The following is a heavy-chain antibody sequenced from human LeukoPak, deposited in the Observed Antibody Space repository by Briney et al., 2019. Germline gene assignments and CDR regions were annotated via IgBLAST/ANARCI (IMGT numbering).Heavy chain of an antibody. D-gene: IGHD3-10*01. V-gene: IGHV3-23*01. Sequence: QPGGSLRLSCAASGFTFSSFAMIWVRLAPGKGLEWVSTISNTDGDIYYTDSVKGRFTISRDNSRNTLYLQLNSLRAEDTAVYHCAQVSATYYFFDSWGQGTLVTVSS. CDR3: AQVSATYYFFDS. CDR2: ISNTDGDI. CDR1: GFTFSSFA. J-gene: IGHJ4*02.